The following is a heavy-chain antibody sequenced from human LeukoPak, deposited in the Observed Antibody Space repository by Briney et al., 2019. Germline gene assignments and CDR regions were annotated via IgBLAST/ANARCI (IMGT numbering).Heavy chain of an antibody. CDR3: AKDIGSGYDFFDY. CDR2: ISGSGGST. J-gene: IGHJ4*02. Sequence: GGSLRPSCAASGFTFSSYAMSWVRQAPGKGLEWVSAISGSGGSTCYAGSVKGRFTISRDNSKNTLYLQMNSLRAEDTAVYYCAKDIGSGYDFFDYWGQGTLVTVSS. D-gene: IGHD5-12*01. CDR1: GFTFSSYA. V-gene: IGHV3-23*01.